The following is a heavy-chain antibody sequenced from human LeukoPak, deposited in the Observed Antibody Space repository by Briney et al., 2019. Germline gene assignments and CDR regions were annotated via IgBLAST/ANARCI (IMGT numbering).Heavy chain of an antibody. CDR3: ARGFYCSDHSCYVNGEFDY. CDR2: IGTSGDT. V-gene: IGHV3-13*04. Sequence: PGGSLRLSCAASGFTFATYDMHWVRQTTRKGLEWVSGIGTSGDTHYPDSVRGRFTISRENAKNSLYLQMNSLRDGDTAVYYCARGFYCSDHSCYVNGEFDYRGQGTLVTVSS. CDR1: GFTFATYD. J-gene: IGHJ4*02. D-gene: IGHD2-2*01.